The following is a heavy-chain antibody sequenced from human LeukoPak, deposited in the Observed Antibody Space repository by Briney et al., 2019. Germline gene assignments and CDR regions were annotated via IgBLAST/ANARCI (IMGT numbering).Heavy chain of an antibody. CDR1: GGSISSYY. CDR3: ARRYSSSWYYFDY. Sequence: SETLSLTCTVSGGSISSYYWSWIRQPPGKGLEWIAYIYYSGSTNYNPSLKSRVTISVDKSKNQFSLKLSSVTVADTAVYYCARRYSSSWYYFDYWGQGTLVTVSS. D-gene: IGHD6-13*01. CDR2: IYYSGST. J-gene: IGHJ4*02. V-gene: IGHV4-59*12.